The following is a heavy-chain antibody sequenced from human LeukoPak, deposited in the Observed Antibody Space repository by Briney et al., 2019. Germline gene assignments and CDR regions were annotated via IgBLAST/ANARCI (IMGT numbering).Heavy chain of an antibody. D-gene: IGHD6-19*01. Sequence: PGGSLRLSCAASGFTFSSDWMHWVRQAPGKGLVWVSRINSDGSSTSYADSVKGRFTISRDNSKNTLYLQMNSLRAEDTAVYYCAKGIAVAGTGEDYWGQGTLVTVSS. CDR1: GFTFSSDW. J-gene: IGHJ4*02. CDR3: AKGIAVAGTGEDY. V-gene: IGHV3-74*01. CDR2: INSDGSST.